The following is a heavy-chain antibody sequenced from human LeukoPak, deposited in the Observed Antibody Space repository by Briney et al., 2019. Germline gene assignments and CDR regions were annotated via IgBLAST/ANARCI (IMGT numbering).Heavy chain of an antibody. D-gene: IGHD5-18*01. V-gene: IGHV4-38-2*02. CDR2: IYHSGTTYSGST. J-gene: IGHJ4*02. Sequence: PSETLSLTCTVSGYSISSGYYWGWIRQPPGKGLEWIGSIYHSGTTYSGSTYYNPSLKSRVTISLDTSKNQFSLKVGSMTAADTAVYYCARAGGYGLIDYWGQGTMVTVSS. CDR1: GYSISSGYY. CDR3: ARAGGYGLIDY.